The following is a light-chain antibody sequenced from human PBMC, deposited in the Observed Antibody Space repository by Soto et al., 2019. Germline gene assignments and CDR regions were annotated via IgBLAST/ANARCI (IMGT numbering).Light chain of an antibody. CDR3: QQWRT. J-gene: IGKJ3*01. V-gene: IGKV3-11*01. CDR1: QSVSSY. CDR2: DAS. Sequence: EIVLTQSPATLSLSPGERATLSCRASQSVSSYLAWYQQKPGQAPRLLIYDASNRATGIPARFSGSGSGTDFTLTISSLEPEDFAVYYCQQWRTFGPGTKGDIK.